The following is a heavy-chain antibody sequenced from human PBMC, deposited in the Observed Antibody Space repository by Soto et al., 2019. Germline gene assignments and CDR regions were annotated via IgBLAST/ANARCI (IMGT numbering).Heavy chain of an antibody. J-gene: IGHJ4*01. CDR1: GFPFRDYA. CDR2: YSFEGSDV. D-gene: IGHD2-15*01. CDR3: PRAMECGGSDGYCPLDY. Sequence: VQLVESGGGVVQPGRSLRLSCAASGFPFRDYAMHWVRQAPGKGLEWVAMYSFEGSDVYYADSVKGRFTVSRDNSKNTLYLQMTSVKPEDSSVSYCPRAMECGGSDGYCPLDYWGLGTQVTVSS. V-gene: IGHV3-30*04.